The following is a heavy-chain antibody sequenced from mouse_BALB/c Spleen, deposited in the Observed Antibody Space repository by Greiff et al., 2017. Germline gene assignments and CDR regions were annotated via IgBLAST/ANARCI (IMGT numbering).Heavy chain of an antibody. Sequence: EVKVVESGPSLVKPSQTLSLTCSVTGDSFTSCYWNWIRQFPGNKLEYMGCISYSGSTYYNPSLKSRISITRDTSKNQYYLQLNSVTTEDTATYYGARSEYGNRWLAYWGQGTLVTVSA. CDR2: ISYSGST. J-gene: IGHJ3*01. CDR1: GDSFTSCY. D-gene: IGHD2-10*02. V-gene: IGHV3-8*02. CDR3: ARSEYGNRWLAY.